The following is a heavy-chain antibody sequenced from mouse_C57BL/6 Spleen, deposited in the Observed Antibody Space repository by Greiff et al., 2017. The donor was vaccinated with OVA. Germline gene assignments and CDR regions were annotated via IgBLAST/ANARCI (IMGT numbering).Heavy chain of an antibody. CDR3: ARLTVITPYEGYFDV. Sequence: EVQLQQSGPELVKPGASVKIPCKASGYTFTDYNMDWVKQSHGKSLEWIGDINPNNGGTIYNQKFKGKATLTVDKSSSTAYMELRSLTSEDTAVYYCARLTVITPYEGYFDVWGTGTTVTVSS. J-gene: IGHJ1*03. V-gene: IGHV1-18*01. CDR2: INPNNGGT. CDR1: GYTFTDYN. D-gene: IGHD1-1*01.